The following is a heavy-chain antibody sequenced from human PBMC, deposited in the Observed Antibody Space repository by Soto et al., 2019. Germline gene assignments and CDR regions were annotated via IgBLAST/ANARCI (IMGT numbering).Heavy chain of an antibody. CDR2: IYRARST. CDR3: ASRDPGTSVDY. D-gene: IGHD1-7*01. V-gene: IGHV4-4*02. CDR1: GGTFTSHNR. J-gene: IGHJ4*02. Sequence: SETLCLTCAVSGGTFTSHNRWSWRRQPSGRGVEWVVEIYRARSTNYNPSLKGRVTISLDKSKNKFSLQMTSLTAEDTAVYYCASRDPGTSVDYWGQGTLVTVSS.